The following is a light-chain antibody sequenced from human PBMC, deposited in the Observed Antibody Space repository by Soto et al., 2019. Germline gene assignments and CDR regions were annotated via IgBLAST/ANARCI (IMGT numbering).Light chain of an antibody. CDR1: QNIISN. Sequence: EIVMTQSPATLSVSPGERVTPSCRASQNIISNLACYQQKPGQAPRLLIYGASTRATGIPARFSGSGSGTEFTLTISSLLSEDFAVYYCQQYNDWPPWTFGQGTKVDIK. V-gene: IGKV3-15*01. CDR3: QQYNDWPPWT. J-gene: IGKJ1*01. CDR2: GAS.